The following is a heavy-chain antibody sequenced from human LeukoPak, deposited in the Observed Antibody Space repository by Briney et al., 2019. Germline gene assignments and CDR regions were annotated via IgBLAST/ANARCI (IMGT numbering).Heavy chain of an antibody. J-gene: IGHJ6*03. V-gene: IGHV3-30*01. CDR3: ARASITSTYYHYYMDV. Sequence: GRSLRLSCAASGFTFSSFPMHWVRQAPGKGLEWVVVVSPDGSVENYADSVEGRFTISRDNSKNTVYLQMNSLRTEDTAVYYCARASITSTYYHYYMDVWGKGTTVTVSS. D-gene: IGHD3-10*01. CDR2: VSPDGSVE. CDR1: GFTFSSFP.